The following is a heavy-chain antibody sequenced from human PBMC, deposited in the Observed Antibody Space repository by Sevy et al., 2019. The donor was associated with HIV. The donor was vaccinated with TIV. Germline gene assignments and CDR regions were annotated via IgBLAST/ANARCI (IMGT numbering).Heavy chain of an antibody. CDR3: AKDRVWQLGDVFDI. CDR1: GFTFSSYA. V-gene: IGHV3-23*01. Sequence: GGYLRLSCAASGFTFSSYAMSWVRQAPGKGLEWVSGLSGSGGSIYYADSVKGRFTISRDNSKNTLSLQMNSLRVEDTAVYYCAKDRVWQLGDVFDIWGQGTPVLVSS. D-gene: IGHD6-13*01. J-gene: IGHJ3*02. CDR2: LSGSGGSI.